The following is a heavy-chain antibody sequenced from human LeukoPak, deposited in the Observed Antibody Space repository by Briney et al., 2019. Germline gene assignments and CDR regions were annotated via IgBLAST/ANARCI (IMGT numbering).Heavy chain of an antibody. D-gene: IGHD6-13*01. CDR1: GFTFSGYS. Sequence: GGSLRLSCAASGFTFSGYSMNWVRQAPGKGLEWVSSISTTSDYIHYADSLKGRVAISRDNAKNSLYLQMNSLRAEDTAIYYCARGGIYSQGFDYWGQGSLVTVPS. J-gene: IGHJ4*02. CDR2: ISTTSDYI. V-gene: IGHV3-21*01. CDR3: ARGGIYSQGFDY.